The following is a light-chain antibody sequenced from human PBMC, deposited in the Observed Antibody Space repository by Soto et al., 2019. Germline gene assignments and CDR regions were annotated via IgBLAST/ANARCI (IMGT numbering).Light chain of an antibody. J-gene: IGKJ3*01. CDR3: HPYDNPLRLT. CDR1: QDIRNR. V-gene: IGKV1-33*01. Sequence: DIQMTQSPPSLSASVGDRVTITCQASQDIRNRLNWYRQKPGKAPEVLIYDASSLATGVPSRFTGSGSDIDFTLSISSLQPEDIATYYCHPYDNPLRLTIGPGTKVNIQ. CDR2: DAS.